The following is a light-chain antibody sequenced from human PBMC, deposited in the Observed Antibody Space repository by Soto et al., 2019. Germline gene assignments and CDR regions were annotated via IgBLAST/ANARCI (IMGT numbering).Light chain of an antibody. V-gene: IGLV2-14*01. CDR3: SSYTAFSTDIL. CDR2: QVT. Sequence: QSALTQPASVSGSPGQSITISCTGTSSDVGSYNFVSWYQQHAGTAPKLIIYQVTNRPSGVSDRFSASKSGDTASLTISGLPAEDEAFYYCSSYTAFSTDILFGGGTKLTVL. J-gene: IGLJ2*01. CDR1: SSDVGSYNF.